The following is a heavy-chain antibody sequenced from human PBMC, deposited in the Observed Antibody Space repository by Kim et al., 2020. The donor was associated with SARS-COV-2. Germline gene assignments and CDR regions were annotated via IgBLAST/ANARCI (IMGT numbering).Heavy chain of an antibody. CDR3: TTDLGSGTYYYGMDV. CDR1: GFTFSNAW. Sequence: GGYLRLSCAASGFTFSNAWMSWVRQASGKGLEWVGRIKSKTDDGTTDYAAPVKARITISRDESKNTLYLQMNSLKTEDTAVYYCTTDLGSGTYYYGMDVWGQGTTVTVSS. CDR2: IKSKTDDGTT. J-gene: IGHJ6*02. D-gene: IGHD1-26*01. V-gene: IGHV3-15*01.